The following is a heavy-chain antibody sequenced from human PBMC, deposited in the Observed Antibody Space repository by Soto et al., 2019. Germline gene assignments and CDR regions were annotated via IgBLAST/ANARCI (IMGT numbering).Heavy chain of an antibody. CDR2: IKSKTDGGTT. CDR3: TTVYYDSSGYAIDY. CDR1: GFTFSNAG. V-gene: IGHV3-15*07. D-gene: IGHD3-22*01. Sequence: GGSLRLSCAASGFTFSNAGMNGVRQAPGKGLEWVGRIKSKTDGGTTDYAAPVKGRFTISRDDSKNTLYLQMNSLKTEDTAVYYCTTVYYDSSGYAIDYWGQGTLVTVSS. J-gene: IGHJ4*02.